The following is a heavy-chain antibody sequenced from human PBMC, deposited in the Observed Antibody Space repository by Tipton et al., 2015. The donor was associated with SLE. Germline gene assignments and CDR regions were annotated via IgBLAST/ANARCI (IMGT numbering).Heavy chain of an antibody. Sequence: SLRLSCAASGFTFSNNWMTWVRQAPGKGLEWVSVIYSGGSTYYADSVKGRFTISRHNSKNTLYLQMNSLRAEDTAVYYCARGESGMDVWGKGTTVTVSS. J-gene: IGHJ6*03. CDR3: ARGESGMDV. CDR2: IYSGGST. V-gene: IGHV3-53*04. CDR1: GFTFSNNW. D-gene: IGHD3-10*01.